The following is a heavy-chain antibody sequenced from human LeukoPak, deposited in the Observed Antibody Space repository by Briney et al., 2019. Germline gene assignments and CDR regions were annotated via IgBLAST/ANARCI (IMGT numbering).Heavy chain of an antibody. J-gene: IGHJ4*02. CDR1: GFTVSSNY. V-gene: IGHV3-66*01. CDR2: IYSGGST. Sequence: PGGSLRLSCAASGFTVSSNYMSWVRQAPGKGLGWVSVIYSGGSTYYADSVKGRFTISRDNSKNTLYLQMNSLRAEDTAVYYCARLGVDIVATSKGKGYYFDYWGQGTLVTVSS. CDR3: ARLGVDIVATSKGKGYYFDY. D-gene: IGHD5-12*01.